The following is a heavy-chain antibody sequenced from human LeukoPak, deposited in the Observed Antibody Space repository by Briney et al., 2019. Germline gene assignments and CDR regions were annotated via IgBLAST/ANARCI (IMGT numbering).Heavy chain of an antibody. J-gene: IGHJ1*01. Sequence: GESLKISCKGSGYSFTSYWIGWVRQMPGKGLEWMGIIYPGDSDTRYSPSFQGQVTISADKSISTAYLQWSSLKASDTAMYYCASNQWAVAGLEYFQHWGQGTLVTVSS. V-gene: IGHV5-51*01. D-gene: IGHD6-19*01. CDR1: GYSFTSYW. CDR3: ASNQWAVAGLEYFQH. CDR2: IYPGDSDT.